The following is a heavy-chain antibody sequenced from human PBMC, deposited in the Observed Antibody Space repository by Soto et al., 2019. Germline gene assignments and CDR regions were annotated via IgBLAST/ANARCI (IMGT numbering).Heavy chain of an antibody. V-gene: IGHV3-30*18. D-gene: IGHD3-10*01. J-gene: IGHJ4*02. CDR2: ISYDGSNK. Sequence: PGGSLRLSCAASGFTFSSYGMHWVRQAPGKGLEWVAVISYDGSNKYYADSVKGRFTISRDNAKNSLYLQMNSLRAEDTAVYYCAKSRSANYYHFDYWGQGTLVTVSS. CDR3: AKSRSANYYHFDY. CDR1: GFTFSSYG.